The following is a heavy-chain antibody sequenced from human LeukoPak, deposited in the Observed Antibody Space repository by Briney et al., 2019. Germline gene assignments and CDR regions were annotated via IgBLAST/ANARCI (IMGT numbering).Heavy chain of an antibody. CDR1: GGPINNYY. CDR2: VYYSGST. CDR3: ARTRASTDYYGMDV. J-gene: IGHJ6*02. Sequence: PSETLSLTCTVSGGPINNYYWSWIRQPPGKGLEWIGNVYYSGSTNYNPSLGSRVTTSVDTSKNQFSLKLSSVTAADTALYFCARTRASTDYYGMDVWGPGTTVTVSS. V-gene: IGHV4-59*01.